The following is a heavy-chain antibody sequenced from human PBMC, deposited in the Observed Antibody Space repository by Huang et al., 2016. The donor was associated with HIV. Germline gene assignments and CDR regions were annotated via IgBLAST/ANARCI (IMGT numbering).Heavy chain of an antibody. Sequence: QLQLQESGPGLVKPSETLSLTYTVSGGSIRSDNYYWGWIRQPPGKGLEWIGSIYSSGSTYYNPSLKSRVTITVDTSKNQFSLKMRSVTAADTAVYYCARLPGSITMIRGVITDPYWGQGTLVTVSS. J-gene: IGHJ4*02. D-gene: IGHD3-10*01. CDR1: GGSIRSDNYY. V-gene: IGHV4-39*01. CDR2: IYSSGST. CDR3: ARLPGSITMIRGVITDPY.